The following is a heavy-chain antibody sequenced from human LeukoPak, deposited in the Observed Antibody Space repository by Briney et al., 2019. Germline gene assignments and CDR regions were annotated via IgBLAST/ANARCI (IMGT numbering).Heavy chain of an antibody. CDR3: ERGPTYYYDSSGYYPHTRYYYYYGMDV. J-gene: IGHJ6*02. D-gene: IGHD3-22*01. Sequence: PGGSLRLSCAASGFTFSSYWMNWARQAPGKGLEWVASINHNGNVNYYVDSVKGRFTISRDNSKNTLYLQMNSLRAEDTAVYYCERGPTYYYDSSGYYPHTRYYYYYGMDVWGQGTTVTVSS. CDR2: INHNGNVN. CDR1: GFTFSSYW. V-gene: IGHV3-7*01.